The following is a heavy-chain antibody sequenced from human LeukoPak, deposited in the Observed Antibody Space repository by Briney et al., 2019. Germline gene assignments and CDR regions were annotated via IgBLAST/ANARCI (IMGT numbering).Heavy chain of an antibody. D-gene: IGHD6-13*01. J-gene: IGHJ4*02. V-gene: IGHV3-43*02. CDR1: GFTFDDYA. CDR3: ARDSLEAAGNFDY. Sequence: GGSLRLSCAASGFTFDDYAMHWVRQAPGKGLEWLALISGDGDSSYYADSVKGRFTISRDNRKYSLYLQMNSLRTEDTAFYYCARDSLEAAGNFDYWGQGTLVTVSS. CDR2: ISGDGDSS.